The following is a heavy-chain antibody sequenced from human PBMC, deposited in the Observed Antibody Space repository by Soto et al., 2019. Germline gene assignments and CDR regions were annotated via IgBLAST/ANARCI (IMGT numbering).Heavy chain of an antibody. CDR1: GGSFSCYY. V-gene: IGHV4-34*01. CDR3: ARGLPFVGYSTSLLYGMDV. J-gene: IGHJ6*02. CDR2: INHSGST. D-gene: IGHD6-13*01. Sequence: SETLSLTCAVYGGSFSCYYWSWIRQPPGKGLEWIGEINHSGSTNYNPSLKSRVTISVDTSKNQFPLKLSSVTAADTAVYYCARGLPFVGYSTSLLYGMDVWGQGTTVTAP.